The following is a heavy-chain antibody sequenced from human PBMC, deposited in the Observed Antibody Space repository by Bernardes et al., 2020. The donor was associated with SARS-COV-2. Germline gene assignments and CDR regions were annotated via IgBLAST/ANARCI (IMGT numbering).Heavy chain of an antibody. CDR2: IIGSGGST. CDR3: VLRWLAKGDY. J-gene: IGHJ4*02. D-gene: IGHD6-19*01. CDR1: GFTFSSYA. V-gene: IGHV3-23*01. Sequence: GGSLRLSCVASGFTFSSYAMSWVRQAPGKGLEWVSGIIGSGGSTYSADSVKGRFTISRDNSKNTLYLQMNSLRAEDTAVYYCVLRWLAKGDYWGQGTPSPSPQ.